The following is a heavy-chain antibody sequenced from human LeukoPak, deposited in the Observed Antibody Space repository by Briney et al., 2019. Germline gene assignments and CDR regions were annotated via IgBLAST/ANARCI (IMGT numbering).Heavy chain of an antibody. CDR2: IYWGWCT. CDR3: ARSTYYYDSSGYYSPSYYFDY. CDR1: GFTVSINY. J-gene: IGHJ4*02. D-gene: IGHD3-22*01. V-gene: IGHV3-53*01. Sequence: TGGSLRLSCAASGFTVSINYMSWVRRAPGKGLEGVSVIYWGWCTYYACSVKGRFTISRDNSKNTLYLQMNSLRAEDTDVYYCARSTYYYDSSGYYSPSYYFDYWGQGILVTVSS.